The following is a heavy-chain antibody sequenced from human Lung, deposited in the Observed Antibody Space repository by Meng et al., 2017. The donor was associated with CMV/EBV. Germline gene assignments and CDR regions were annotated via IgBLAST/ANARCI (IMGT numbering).Heavy chain of an antibody. D-gene: IGHD4-17*01. Sequence: ASVKVSCKTSGFTFTGHFMHWVRQAPGQGLEWMGWMNPNSGGSNIVQKFEGRVSMTRDKSITTAYMEVSGLRSDDTAVYYCARGLLTVTTNFDGFDVWGRGTMVTVSS. J-gene: IGHJ3*01. CDR3: ARGLLTVTTNFDGFDV. CDR2: MNPNSGGS. V-gene: IGHV1-2*02. CDR1: GFTFTGHF.